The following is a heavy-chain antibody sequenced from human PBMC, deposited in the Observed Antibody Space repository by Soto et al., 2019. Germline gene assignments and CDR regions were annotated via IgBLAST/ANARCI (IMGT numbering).Heavy chain of an antibody. V-gene: IGHV3-48*02. D-gene: IGHD3-3*01. J-gene: IGHJ6*02. Sequence: GGSLRLSCAASGFTFSSYSMNWVRQAPGKGLEWVSYISSSSSTMYYADSVKGRFTISRDNAKNSLYLQMNSLRDEDTAVYYCARDFRNFWSGYYRYYYGMDVWGQGTTVTVSS. CDR2: ISSSSSTM. CDR3: ARDFRNFWSGYYRYYYGMDV. CDR1: GFTFSSYS.